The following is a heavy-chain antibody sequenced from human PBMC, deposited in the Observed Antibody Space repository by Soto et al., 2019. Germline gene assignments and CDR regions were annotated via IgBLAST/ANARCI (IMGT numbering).Heavy chain of an antibody. Sequence: QGQLVQSGPEVKKPGASVKVSCKASGYTFTSYAISWVRQAPGQGLEWMGWISAYNGNTDYAQKFQGRVTMTTDTPTSTAYMELRSLRSDDTAMYYCARDGIVVVTALNDAFDFWGQGTMVTVSS. J-gene: IGHJ3*01. V-gene: IGHV1-18*01. CDR1: GYTFTSYA. CDR3: ARDGIVVVTALNDAFDF. CDR2: ISAYNGNT. D-gene: IGHD2-21*02.